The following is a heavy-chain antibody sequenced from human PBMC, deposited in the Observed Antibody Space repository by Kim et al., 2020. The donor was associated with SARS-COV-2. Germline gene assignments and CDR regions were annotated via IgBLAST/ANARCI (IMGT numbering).Heavy chain of an antibody. J-gene: IGHJ4*02. V-gene: IGHV4-34*01. CDR1: GGSFSGHY. D-gene: IGHD3-10*01. CDR2: LYHTGST. Sequence: SETLSLTCAIYGGSFSGHYWTWIRQPPGRGLEWIGSLYHTGSTNYNPSLESRVTISGDMSKNQFSLKLKSVIAADTAVYYCARGIVADRGVRLLTQYTLAHFDSWGQGTLVTVSS. CDR3: ARGIVADRGVRLLTQYTLAHFDS.